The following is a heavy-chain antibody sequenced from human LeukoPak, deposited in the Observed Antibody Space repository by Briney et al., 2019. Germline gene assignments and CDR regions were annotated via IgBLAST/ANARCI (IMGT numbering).Heavy chain of an antibody. D-gene: IGHD3-3*01. Sequence: SGPTLVNPIETLTLTCTVSGFSISNAKMRVSWIRQPPGKALEWLAHIFSNDETSYRTSLKSRLTISKDSAKSQVVLTMTNMDPVDTATYYCARMSMGDFWSGYYTLDYYYYMDVWGKGTTVTVSS. J-gene: IGHJ6*03. CDR3: ARMSMGDFWSGYYTLDYYYYMDV. CDR2: IFSNDET. CDR1: GFSISNAKMR. V-gene: IGHV2-26*01.